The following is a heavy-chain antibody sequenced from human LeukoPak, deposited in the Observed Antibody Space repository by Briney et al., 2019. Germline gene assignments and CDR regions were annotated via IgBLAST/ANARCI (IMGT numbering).Heavy chain of an antibody. CDR1: GFTFSTYG. Sequence: GGSLRLSCAASGFTFSTYGMHWVRQAPGKGLEWVSSIYSGGNTYYADSVKGRFTISRDNSKNTLYLQMNSLRAEDTGLYYCARHRRYCSGDNCYSGHDYWGQGTLVIVSS. J-gene: IGHJ4*02. D-gene: IGHD2-15*01. CDR3: ARHRRYCSGDNCYSGHDY. V-gene: IGHV3-NL1*01. CDR2: IYSGGNT.